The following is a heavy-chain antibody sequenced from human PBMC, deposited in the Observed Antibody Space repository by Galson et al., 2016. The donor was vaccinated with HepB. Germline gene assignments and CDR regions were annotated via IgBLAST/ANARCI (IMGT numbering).Heavy chain of an antibody. V-gene: IGHV1-69*13. J-gene: IGHJ4*02. CDR3: ARGSHYYDSSGPFAY. CDR2: IIPIFATA. Sequence: SVKVSCKASGGTFSSYAISWVRQAPGQGLEWMGRIIPIFATANYAQRFHGRVTITADESTSTAYMELSSQRSEDTAVYYCARGSHYYDSSGPFAYWGQGTLVTVSS. D-gene: IGHD3-22*01. CDR1: GGTFSSYA.